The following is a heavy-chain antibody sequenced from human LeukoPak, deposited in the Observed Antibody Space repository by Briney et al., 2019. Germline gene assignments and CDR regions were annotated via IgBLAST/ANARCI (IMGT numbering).Heavy chain of an antibody. Sequence: PSETLSLTCSVSGGSISSYYWSWIRQPAGKGLEWIGRIYTTGSTDYNPPLKSRVTMSVGTSKNQFSLNLSSVTAADTAVYYCARDVREWSGFDYWGQGTLVTVSS. V-gene: IGHV4-4*07. D-gene: IGHD3-3*01. J-gene: IGHJ4*02. CDR1: GGSISSYY. CDR3: ARDVREWSGFDY. CDR2: IYTTGST.